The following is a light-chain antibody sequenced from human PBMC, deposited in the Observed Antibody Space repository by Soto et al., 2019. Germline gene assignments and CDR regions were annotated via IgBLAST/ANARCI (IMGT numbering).Light chain of an antibody. V-gene: IGLV2-23*01. Sequence: QSVLTQPASVSGSPGQSITISCTGTSSDVGSYNLVSWYQQYPGKAPNLMIHEGSKRPSGVSNRFSGSKSGNTASLTISGLQAEDEADYYCCSYAGSYVFGAGTKVTVL. CDR1: SSDVGSYNL. CDR2: EGS. J-gene: IGLJ1*01. CDR3: CSYAGSYV.